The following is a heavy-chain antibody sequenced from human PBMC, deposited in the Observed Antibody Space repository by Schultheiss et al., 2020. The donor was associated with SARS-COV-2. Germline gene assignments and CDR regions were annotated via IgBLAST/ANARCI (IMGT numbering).Heavy chain of an antibody. CDR1: GFTLNDHY. J-gene: IGHJ4*02. Sequence: GGSLRLSCAASGFTLNDHYMDWVRQAPGKGLEWVGRARNKPNGYTTEYAASVRGRFTVSRDESKNSLYLQKNSLRVEDTAVYYCAREALGDSSFDYWGQGTLVTVSS. D-gene: IGHD6-13*01. V-gene: IGHV3-72*01. CDR3: AREALGDSSFDY. CDR2: ARNKPNGYTT.